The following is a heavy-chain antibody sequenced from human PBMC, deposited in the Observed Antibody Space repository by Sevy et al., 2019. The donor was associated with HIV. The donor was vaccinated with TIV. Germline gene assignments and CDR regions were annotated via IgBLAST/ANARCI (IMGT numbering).Heavy chain of an antibody. CDR3: AKDRVSGTYYTGDFDY. Sequence: GGSLRLSCAASGFTFSTYAMTWVRQAPGKGLEWVSVISLSGGDTYYTDSVKGRFTISRDNFKITLYLQMNSLRAEDTAVYYCAKDRVSGTYYTGDFDYWGQGTLVTVSS. V-gene: IGHV3-23*01. CDR2: ISLSGGDT. J-gene: IGHJ4*02. CDR1: GFTFSTYA. D-gene: IGHD3-10*01.